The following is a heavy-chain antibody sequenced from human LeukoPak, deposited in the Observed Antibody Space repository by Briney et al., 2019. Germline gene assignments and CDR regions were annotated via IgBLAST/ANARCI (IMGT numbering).Heavy chain of an antibody. CDR2: IYHSGST. D-gene: IGHD3-22*01. V-gene: IGHV4-39*07. J-gene: IGHJ4*02. CDR3: ARGYDSSGYYPYYFDY. CDR1: GGSISSSSYY. Sequence: SETLSLTCTVSGGSISSSSYYWGWIRQPAGKGLEWIVSIYHSGSTYYNPSLKSRVTISVDTSKNQFSLKLSSVTAADTAVYYCARGYDSSGYYPYYFDYWGQGTLVTVSS.